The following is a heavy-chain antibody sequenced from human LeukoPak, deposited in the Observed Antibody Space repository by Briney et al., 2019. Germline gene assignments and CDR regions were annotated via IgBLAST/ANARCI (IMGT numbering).Heavy chain of an antibody. V-gene: IGHV4-39*07. CDR3: AREKSIAASATQNTYYYYYYMDV. Sequence: SETLSLTCIVSGGSISSSNYYWGRIRQSPGKGLEWIGSIYSRGSTYYNPSLKSRVIVSSDMSKNQFSLMLNSVTAADTAVYYCAREKSIAASATQNTYYYYYYMDVWGKGTTVTVSS. CDR2: IYSRGST. CDR1: GGSISSSNYY. D-gene: IGHD6-6*01. J-gene: IGHJ6*03.